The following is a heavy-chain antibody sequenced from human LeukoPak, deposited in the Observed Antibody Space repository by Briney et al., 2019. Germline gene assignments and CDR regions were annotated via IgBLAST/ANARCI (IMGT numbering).Heavy chain of an antibody. D-gene: IGHD2-8*02. CDR3: ATYRQVLLPFES. J-gene: IGHJ4*02. Sequence: GGSLRLSCAASGFTLSNYWMHWVRQAPGKVLVWVSHINGDGTNTNYADSVRGRFTISRDNSKSTLSLQMNSLRAEDTAIYYCATYRQVLLPFESWGQGTLVTVSS. CDR2: INGDGTNT. CDR1: GFTLSNYW. V-gene: IGHV3-74*01.